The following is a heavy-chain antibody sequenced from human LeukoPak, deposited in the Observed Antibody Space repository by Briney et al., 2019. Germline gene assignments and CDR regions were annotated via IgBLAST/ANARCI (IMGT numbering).Heavy chain of an antibody. CDR2: IYYSGNT. J-gene: IGHJ6*03. Sequence: PSETLSLTCTVPGGSISNYYWSWIRQPPGKGLEWIGYIYYSGNTNCNPSLKSRVTISVDMSKNQFSLKLSSVTAADTAVYYCARRRNYYGSGSYQNYMDVWGKGTTVTVSS. D-gene: IGHD3-10*01. CDR3: ARRRNYYGSGSYQNYMDV. V-gene: IGHV4-59*01. CDR1: GGSISNYY.